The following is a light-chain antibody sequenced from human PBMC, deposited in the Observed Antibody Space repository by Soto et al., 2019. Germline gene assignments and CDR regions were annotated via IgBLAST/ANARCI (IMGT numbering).Light chain of an antibody. CDR1: QAVNQY. Sequence: DIQMTQSPSSLSASVGDTVIITCQATQAVNQYLNWYQQKPGKGPNLLIYEVSNLESGVPTRFIGSGSGTDFTFTISNMQTEDIAPYLCQQYHSVPLTFGGGTKVHIK. J-gene: IGKJ4*01. CDR2: EVS. CDR3: QQYHSVPLT. V-gene: IGKV1-33*01.